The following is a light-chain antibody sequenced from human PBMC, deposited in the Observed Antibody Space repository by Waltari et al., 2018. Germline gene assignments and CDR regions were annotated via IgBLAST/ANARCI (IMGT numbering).Light chain of an antibody. Sequence: DIVMTQSPDSLAVSLGERATINCTSSQSILFSYNNKNYVAWYQQKPGQPPKLLIYWASTREAGVPDRFSGSGSGTDFTLTINSLQPEDVALYYCQQYYTTLTFGGGTKVGIK. V-gene: IGKV4-1*01. CDR1: QSILFSYNNKNY. J-gene: IGKJ4*01. CDR2: WAS. CDR3: QQYYTTLT.